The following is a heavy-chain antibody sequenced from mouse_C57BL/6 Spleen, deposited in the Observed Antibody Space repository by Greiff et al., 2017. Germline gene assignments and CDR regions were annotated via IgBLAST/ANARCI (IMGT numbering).Heavy chain of an antibody. CDR2: IRNKANNHAT. V-gene: IGHV6-6*01. D-gene: IGHD2-12*01. J-gene: IGHJ3*01. CDR3: TDRYDGPFAY. CDR1: GFTFSDAW. Sequence: EVKLVESGGGLVQPGGSMKLSCAASGFTFSDAWMDWVRQSPEKGLEWVAEIRNKANNHATYYAESVKGRFTISRDDSKSSVYLQMNSLRAEDTGIYYCTDRYDGPFAYWGQGTLVTVSA.